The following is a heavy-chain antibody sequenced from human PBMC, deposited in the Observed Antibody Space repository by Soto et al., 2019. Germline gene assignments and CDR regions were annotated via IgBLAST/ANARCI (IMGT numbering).Heavy chain of an antibody. J-gene: IGHJ6*03. V-gene: IGHV5-51*01. D-gene: IGHD2-2*01. CDR1: GYSFTDYW. CDR2: IYPGDSDT. Sequence: GESLKISCKGSGYSFTDYWIGWVRQMPGKGLEWMGIIYPGDSDTRYSPSFQGQVTISADRSISTAYLQWSSLRASDTAMYHRARQRCSSTSCHYYYYYHMDVWGKGTTVTVSS. CDR3: ARQRCSSTSCHYYYYYHMDV.